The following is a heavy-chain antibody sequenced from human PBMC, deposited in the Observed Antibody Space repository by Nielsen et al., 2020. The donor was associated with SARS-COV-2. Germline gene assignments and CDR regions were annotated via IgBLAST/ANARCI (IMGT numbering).Heavy chain of an antibody. D-gene: IGHD3-22*01. V-gene: IGHV3-21*01. CDR3: ARDSSAYYYYGMDV. Sequence: GESLKISCAASGFTFSSYSMNWVRQAPGKGLEWVSSISSSSSYIYYADSVKGRFTISRDNAKNSLYLQMNSLRAEDTAVYYCARDSSAYYYYGMDVWGQGTTVTVSS. J-gene: IGHJ6*02. CDR1: GFTFSSYS. CDR2: ISSSSSYI.